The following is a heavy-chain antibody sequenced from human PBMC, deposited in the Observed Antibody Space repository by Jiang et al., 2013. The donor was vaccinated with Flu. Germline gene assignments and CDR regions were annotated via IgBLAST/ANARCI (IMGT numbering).Heavy chain of an antibody. J-gene: IGHJ5*02. D-gene: IGHD3-3*01. V-gene: IGHV6-1*01. CDR2: TYYRSKWYN. CDR3: ARVSTRDYDFWSGSYNWFDP. Sequence: QTLSLTSCHLRDSVSSNSAAWNWIRQSPSRGLEWLGRTYYRSKWYNDYAVSVKSRITINPDTSKNQFSLQLNSVTPEDTAVYYCARVSTRDYDFWSGSYNWFDPWGQGTLVTVSS. CDR1: DSVSSNSAA.